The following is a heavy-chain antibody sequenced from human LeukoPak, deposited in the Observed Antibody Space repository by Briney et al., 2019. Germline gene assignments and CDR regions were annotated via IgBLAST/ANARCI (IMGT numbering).Heavy chain of an antibody. Sequence: GGSLRLSCAASGFTFSNYWMTWVRQAPGKGLEWVSYISSSSTIYYAVSVKGRFTISRDNAKNSLYLQMNSLRDEDTAVYYCAKSIAVAGTMDFDYWGQGTLVTVSS. CDR2: ISSSSTI. CDR1: GFTFSNYW. D-gene: IGHD6-19*01. V-gene: IGHV3-48*02. CDR3: AKSIAVAGTMDFDY. J-gene: IGHJ4*02.